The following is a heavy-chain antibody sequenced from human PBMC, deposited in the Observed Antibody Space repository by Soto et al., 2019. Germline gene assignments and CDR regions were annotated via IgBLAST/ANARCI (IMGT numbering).Heavy chain of an antibody. CDR3: AREGVAPYYYYGMDV. J-gene: IGHJ6*02. CDR1: GYPFTRSG. V-gene: IGHV1-18*01. Sequence: ASLKVSCKSSGYPFTRSGISWVRQAPGQGLEWMGWISTYNGDTNYAQTFQGRVTMTTDTSTSTVHMEVRSLRSDDTAVYYCAREGVAPYYYYGMDVWGQGTPVTVSS. CDR2: ISTYNGDT. D-gene: IGHD5-12*01.